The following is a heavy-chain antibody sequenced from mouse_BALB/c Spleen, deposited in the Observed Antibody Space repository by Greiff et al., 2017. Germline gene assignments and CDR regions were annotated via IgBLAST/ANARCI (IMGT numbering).Heavy chain of an antibody. Sequence: EVKLMESGGGLVQPGGSMKLSCVASGFTFSSYWMSWVRQSPEKGLEWVAEIRLKSDNYATHYAESVKGKFTISRDDSKSRLYLQMNSLRAEDTGIYYCTRLGFFDYWGQGTTLTVSS. CDR2: IRLKSDNYAT. V-gene: IGHV6-6*02. CDR1: GFTFSSYW. CDR3: TRLGFFDY. D-gene: IGHD1-2*01. J-gene: IGHJ2*01.